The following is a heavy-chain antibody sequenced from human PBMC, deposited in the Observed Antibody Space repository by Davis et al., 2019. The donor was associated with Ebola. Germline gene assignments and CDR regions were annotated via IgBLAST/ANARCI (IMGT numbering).Heavy chain of an antibody. CDR3: ARDLSDIFFYGMDV. Sequence: AASVKVSCKASGYTFTSYYMHWVRQAPGQGLEWMGWMNPNSGNTGYAQKLQGRVTMTTDTSTSTAYMELRSLRSDDTAVYYCARDLSDIFFYGMDVWGQGTTVTVSS. J-gene: IGHJ6*02. V-gene: IGHV1-18*04. D-gene: IGHD3-9*01. CDR2: MNPNSGNT. CDR1: GYTFTSYY.